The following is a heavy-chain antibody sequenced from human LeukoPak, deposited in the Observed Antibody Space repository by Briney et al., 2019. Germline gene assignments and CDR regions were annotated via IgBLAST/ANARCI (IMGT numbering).Heavy chain of an antibody. J-gene: IGHJ4*02. Sequence: SETLSLTCTVSGGSISSSSYYWGWIRQPPGKGLEWIGSIYYSGSTYYNPSLKSRVTISVDTSKNQFSLKLSSVTAADTAVYYCARLASYITSYGYYFDYWGQGTLVTVPS. CDR3: ARLASYITSYGYYFDY. CDR2: IYYSGST. V-gene: IGHV4-39*01. CDR1: GGSISSSSYY. D-gene: IGHD5-18*01.